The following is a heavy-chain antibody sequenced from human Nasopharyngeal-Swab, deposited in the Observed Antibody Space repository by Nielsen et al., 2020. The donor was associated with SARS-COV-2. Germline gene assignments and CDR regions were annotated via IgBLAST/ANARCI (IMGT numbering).Heavy chain of an antibody. D-gene: IGHD3-22*01. Sequence: SETLSLTCTASGGSISSGSYYWSWIRPPAGQGLEWIGRIYTSGSTNYNPSLKSPVTISVDTSKNQFSLELGSVTAADTAVYYCARDVVTRDYYMDVWGKGTTVTVSS. CDR1: GGSISSGSYY. CDR2: IYTSGST. CDR3: ARDVVTRDYYMDV. J-gene: IGHJ6*03. V-gene: IGHV4-61*02.